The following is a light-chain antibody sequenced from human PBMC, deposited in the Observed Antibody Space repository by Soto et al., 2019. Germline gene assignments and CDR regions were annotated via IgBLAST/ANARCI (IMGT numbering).Light chain of an antibody. Sequence: QSALTQPASVSGSPGQSITISCTGTSSDVGGYNSVSWYQQHPGKAPKVMIYDVSNRPSGVSNRFSGSKSGNTASLTISGLQAEDEADYYCISYTSSSSWAFGGGTKLTVL. CDR3: ISYTSSSSWA. V-gene: IGLV2-14*01. CDR1: SSDVGGYNS. CDR2: DVS. J-gene: IGLJ2*01.